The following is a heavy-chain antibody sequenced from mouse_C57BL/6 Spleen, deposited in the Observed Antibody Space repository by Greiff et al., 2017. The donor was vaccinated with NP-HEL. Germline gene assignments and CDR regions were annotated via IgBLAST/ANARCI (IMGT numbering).Heavy chain of an antibody. CDR3: ARSFDYPYYYAMDY. Sequence: QVQLKESGAELARPGASVKLSCKASGYTFTSYGISWVKQRTGQGLEWIGEIYPRSGNTYYNEKFQGKATLTADKSSSRAYMELRSLTSEDSAVYFCARSFDYPYYYAMDYWGQGTSVTVSS. J-gene: IGHJ4*01. CDR1: GYTFTSYG. D-gene: IGHD2-4*01. V-gene: IGHV1-81*01. CDR2: IYPRSGNT.